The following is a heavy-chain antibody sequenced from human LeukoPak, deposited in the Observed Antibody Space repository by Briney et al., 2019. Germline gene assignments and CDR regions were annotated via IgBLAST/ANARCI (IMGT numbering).Heavy chain of an antibody. CDR1: GFTFSNYW. Sequence: GGSLRLSCAASGFTFSNYWMSWVRQAPGKGPEWVANIKQDGSEKYSVDSLKGRFTISRDNATRSLYLQMNSLRADDTAVYYCARYQGGGWDVWGQGTTVTVSS. V-gene: IGHV3-7*01. J-gene: IGHJ6*02. CDR3: ARYQGGGWDV. D-gene: IGHD6-25*01. CDR2: IKQDGSEK.